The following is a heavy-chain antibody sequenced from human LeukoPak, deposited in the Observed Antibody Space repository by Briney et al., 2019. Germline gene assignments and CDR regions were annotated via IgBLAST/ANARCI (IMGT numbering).Heavy chain of an antibody. CDR3: ARPLGYSGSGSYSAY. V-gene: IGHV3-48*03. J-gene: IGHJ4*02. Sequence: GGSLRLSCEASGFTFSSYEMSWVRQAPGKGLEGVSYISMGGDTIHYADSVKGRFTISRDNAKKSLYLQMNSLRAEDTAVYYCARPLGYSGSGSYSAYWGQGTLVTVSP. CDR1: GFTFSSYE. CDR2: ISMGGDTI. D-gene: IGHD3-10*01.